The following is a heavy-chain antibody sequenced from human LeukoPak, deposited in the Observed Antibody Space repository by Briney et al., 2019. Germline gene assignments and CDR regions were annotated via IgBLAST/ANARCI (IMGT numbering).Heavy chain of an antibody. CDR3: ARGASDTVTTGVDY. V-gene: IGHV3-66*01. Sequence: PGGSLRLSCVASGFTVSSTCMSWVRQAPGKGLEGVSTIYSSGSIYYSDFVKGRFTISRENFKNTLYLQMNSLRAEDTAVYYCARGASDTVTTGVDYWGQGTLVTVSS. CDR2: IYSSGSI. CDR1: GFTVSSTC. J-gene: IGHJ4*02. D-gene: IGHD5-12*01.